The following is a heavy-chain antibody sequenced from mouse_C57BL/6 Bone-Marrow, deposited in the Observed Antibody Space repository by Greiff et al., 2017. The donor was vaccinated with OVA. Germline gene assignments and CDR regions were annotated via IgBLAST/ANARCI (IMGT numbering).Heavy chain of an antibody. CDR3: GRSFDGYYLGFAY. J-gene: IGHJ3*01. CDR2: IYPGGGYT. Sequence: QVQLQQSGAELVRPGTSVKMSCKASGYTFTNYWIGWAKQRPGHGLEWIGDIYPGGGYTNYNEKFKGKATLTANQSSSTAYMQFSSMTSEDSAIYYGGRSFDGYYLGFAYWGQGTLVTVSA. CDR1: GYTFTNYW. V-gene: IGHV1-63*01. D-gene: IGHD2-3*01.